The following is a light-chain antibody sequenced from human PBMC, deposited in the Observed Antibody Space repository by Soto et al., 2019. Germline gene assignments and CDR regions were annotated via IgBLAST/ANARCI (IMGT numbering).Light chain of an antibody. CDR3: QVWNSDDDHVL. Sequence: SYELTQPPSVSVAPGQTARIFCGGNNIGSKRVHWYQQKPGQAPVVIVYDDSGRPSGIPERFSGSNSGHTATLTISRVEAGDEAEYYCQVWNSDDDHVLFGGGTKVTVL. J-gene: IGLJ2*01. CDR2: DDS. V-gene: IGLV3-21*02. CDR1: NIGSKR.